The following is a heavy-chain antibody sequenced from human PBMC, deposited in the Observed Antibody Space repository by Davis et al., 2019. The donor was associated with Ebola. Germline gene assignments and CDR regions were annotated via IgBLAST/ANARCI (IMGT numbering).Heavy chain of an antibody. Sequence: ETLSLTCAVYGGSFSGYYWSWIRQPPGKGLEWIGEINHSGSTNYNPSLKSRVPISVDTSKNQFSLKLSSVTAADPAVYYCAREVGTAMAELYYYYYGMDVWGQGTTVTVSS. J-gene: IGHJ6*02. CDR2: INHSGST. CDR1: GGSFSGYY. V-gene: IGHV4-34*01. CDR3: AREVGTAMAELYYYYYGMDV. D-gene: IGHD5-18*01.